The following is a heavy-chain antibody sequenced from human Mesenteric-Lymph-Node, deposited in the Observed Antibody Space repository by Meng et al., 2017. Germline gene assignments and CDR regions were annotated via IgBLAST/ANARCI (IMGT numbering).Heavy chain of an antibody. J-gene: IGHJ4*02. V-gene: IGHV3-48*03. CDR2: ISSSGSTI. D-gene: IGHD3-3*01. Sequence: GESLKISCAASGFTFSSYEMNWVRQAPGKGLEWVSYISSSGSTIYYADSVKGRFTISRDNAKNSLYLQMNSLRAEDTAVYYCARESAIFGVVIMAPAFDYWGQGTLVTVSS. CDR3: ARESAIFGVVIMAPAFDY. CDR1: GFTFSSYE.